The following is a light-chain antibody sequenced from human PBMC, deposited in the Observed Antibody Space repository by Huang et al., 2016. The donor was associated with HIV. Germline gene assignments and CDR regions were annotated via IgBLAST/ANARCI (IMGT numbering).Light chain of an antibody. Sequence: DIQMTQSPFSLSASVGDRVTITCRASQTIGIYLNWYQQKPGKAPKLLIYSATSLQSGVPSRFSGSGSGTDFSLTISHLQPDDFATYYCQQNYDAPPTFGPGTKLDI. V-gene: IGKV1-39*01. CDR2: SAT. CDR3: QQNYDAPPT. CDR1: QTIGIY. J-gene: IGKJ1*01.